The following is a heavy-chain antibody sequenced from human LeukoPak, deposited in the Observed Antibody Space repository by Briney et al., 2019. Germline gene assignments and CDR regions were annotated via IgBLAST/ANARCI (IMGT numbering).Heavy chain of an antibody. J-gene: IGHJ4*02. CDR2: TRTSGST. CDR3: ARDRKAYYYDSGSPDFPYYFDY. Sequence: SETLSLTCTVSGDSISTYYWSWIRQPAGKGLEWIGRTRTSGSTNYNPSLKSRVTMSVDTSKNQFSLKLSSVTAADTAVYFCARDRKAYYYDSGSPDFPYYFDYWGQGTLVTVSS. CDR1: GDSISTYY. D-gene: IGHD3-10*01. V-gene: IGHV4-4*07.